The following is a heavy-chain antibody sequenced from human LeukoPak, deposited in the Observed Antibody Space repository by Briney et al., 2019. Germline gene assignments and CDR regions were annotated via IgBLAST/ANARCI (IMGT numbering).Heavy chain of an antibody. CDR2: IVVGSCYT. D-gene: IGHD3-22*01. CDR1: GFTFTSSA. V-gene: IGHV1-58*01. CDR3: AASPDYYDSSGYSYYFDY. Sequence: SVKVSCKASGFTFTSSAVQWVRQARGQRLEWIGWIVVGSCYTNYAQKFQERVTITRDMSTSTAYMELSSLRSEDTAVYYCAASPDYYDSSGYSYYFDYWGQGTLVTVSS. J-gene: IGHJ4*02.